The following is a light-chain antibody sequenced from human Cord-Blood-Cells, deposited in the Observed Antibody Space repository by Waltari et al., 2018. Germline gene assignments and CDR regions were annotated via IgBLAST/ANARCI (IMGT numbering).Light chain of an antibody. J-gene: IGLJ2*01. Sequence: SYELTQPPSVSVSPGQTARITCSGDALPKQYAYWYQQTPGQAPVLVIYKDSERPSGIPERFSGSSSGTTVTLTISGVQAEDEADYYCQSADSSGTYNVVFGGGTKLTVL. CDR2: KDS. CDR1: ALPKQY. CDR3: QSADSSGTYNVV. V-gene: IGLV3-25*03.